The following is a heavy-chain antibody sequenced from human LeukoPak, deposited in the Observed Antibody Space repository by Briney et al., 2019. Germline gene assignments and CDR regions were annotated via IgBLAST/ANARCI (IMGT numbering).Heavy chain of an antibody. CDR2: IKQDGSEK. D-gene: IGHD4-17*01. V-gene: IGHV3-7*01. Sequence: GGSLRLSCAASGFTFSSYWMSWVRQAPGKGLEWVANIKQDGSEKYYVDSVKGRFTVSRDNAKNSLYLQMNSLRAEDTAVYYCARVIDGDYGGYFDYWGQGTLVTVSS. J-gene: IGHJ4*02. CDR3: ARVIDGDYGGYFDY. CDR1: GFTFSSYW.